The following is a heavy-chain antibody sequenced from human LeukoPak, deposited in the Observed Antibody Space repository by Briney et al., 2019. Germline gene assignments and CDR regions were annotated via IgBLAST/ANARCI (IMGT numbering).Heavy chain of an antibody. CDR3: ARVVPDGYSDY. CDR1: GGSITNYY. D-gene: IGHD2-2*01. V-gene: IGHV4-59*01. J-gene: IGHJ4*02. Sequence: SETLSLTCTVSGGSITNYYWSWIRQPPGKGLDWIGYIHYTGLTNYNPSHTSRLTIPVDTSKNQFSLKLSSVTAADAAVYFCARVVPDGYSDYWGQGTLVTVSS. CDR2: IHYTGLT.